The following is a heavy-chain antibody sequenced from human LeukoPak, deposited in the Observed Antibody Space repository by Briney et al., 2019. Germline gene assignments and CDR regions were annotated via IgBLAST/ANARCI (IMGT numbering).Heavy chain of an antibody. CDR2: IYYSGST. J-gene: IGHJ6*02. D-gene: IGHD3-10*01. CDR3: VRDITYYGMDV. V-gene: IGHV4-59*01. Sequence: SETLSLTCTVSGGSISSYYWSWIRQPPGKGLEGIGYIYYSGSTNYNPSLTSRVTISVDTSKNQFSLKLSSVTAADTAVYYCVRDITYYGMDVWGQGTTVTVSS. CDR1: GGSISSYY.